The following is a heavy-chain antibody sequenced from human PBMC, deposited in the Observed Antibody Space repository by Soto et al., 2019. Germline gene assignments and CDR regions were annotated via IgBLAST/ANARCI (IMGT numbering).Heavy chain of an antibody. J-gene: IGHJ4*02. V-gene: IGHV1-18*01. Sequence: ASVKVSCKASGYTFTSYGISWVRQAPGQGLEWMGWISAYNGNTNYAQKLQGRVTMTTDTSTSTAYMELRSLRSDDTAVYYCARGAYYDILTGPIDYWGQGTLVTVSS. D-gene: IGHD3-9*01. CDR3: ARGAYYDILTGPIDY. CDR2: ISAYNGNT. CDR1: GYTFTSYG.